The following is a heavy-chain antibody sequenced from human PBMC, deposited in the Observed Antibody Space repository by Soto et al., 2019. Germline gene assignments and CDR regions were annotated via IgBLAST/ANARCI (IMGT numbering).Heavy chain of an antibody. Sequence: SETLSLTCSVAGVSISGYYWTWIRQTAGKGLEWIGRMYISGSTNYNPSLKSRATMSIDTSKNYFSLKLRSVTAADTAVYYCASDQIIHNVFDFWGQGTMVTVSS. CDR2: MYISGST. CDR1: GVSISGYY. J-gene: IGHJ3*01. V-gene: IGHV4-4*07. CDR3: ASDQIIHNVFDF.